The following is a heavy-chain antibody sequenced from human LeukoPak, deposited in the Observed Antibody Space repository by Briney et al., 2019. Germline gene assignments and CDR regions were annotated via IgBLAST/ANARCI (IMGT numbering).Heavy chain of an antibody. V-gene: IGHV3-30*04. CDR2: ISFNGGDE. CDR1: GFSFRYYA. J-gene: IGHJ4*02. D-gene: IGHD3-22*01. CDR3: ARDDHYDSSGYYLPLDY. Sequence: PGRSLRLSCAASGFSFRYYAMHWVRQAPGKGLEWMAVISFNGGDEYYADSVKGRFTISRDNSKNTLYLHMNSLRAEDTALYYCARDDHYDSSGYYLPLDYWGQGTLVTVSS.